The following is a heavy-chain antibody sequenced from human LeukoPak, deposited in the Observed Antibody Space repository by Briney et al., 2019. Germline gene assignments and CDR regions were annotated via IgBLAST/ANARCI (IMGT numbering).Heavy chain of an antibody. CDR1: GFTFSSYG. Sequence: GRSLRLSCAASGFTFSSYGMHWVRQAPGKGLEWVAVIWYDGSNKYYADSVKGRFTISRDNSKNTLYLQMNSLRAEDTAVYYCAKDKGYSYGSLYYYYGMDVWGQGTTVTVSS. CDR3: AKDKGYSYGSLYYYYGMDV. CDR2: IWYDGSNK. D-gene: IGHD5-18*01. J-gene: IGHJ6*02. V-gene: IGHV3-33*06.